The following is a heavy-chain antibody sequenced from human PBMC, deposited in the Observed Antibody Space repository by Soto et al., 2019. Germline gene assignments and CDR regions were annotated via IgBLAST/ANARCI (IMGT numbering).Heavy chain of an antibody. CDR1: GFTFSSYS. J-gene: IGHJ3*01. Sequence: EVQLVESGGGLVKPGGSLRLSCAASGFTFSSYSMNWVRQAPGKGLEWVSSIHRSSSYIYYADSVKGRFTISRDNAKNSRYLQMNSLRAEDTAVYYCARDRDDYGGNSDALDVWGQGTMVTVSS. V-gene: IGHV3-21*01. CDR3: ARDRDDYGGNSDALDV. D-gene: IGHD4-17*01. CDR2: IHRSSSYI.